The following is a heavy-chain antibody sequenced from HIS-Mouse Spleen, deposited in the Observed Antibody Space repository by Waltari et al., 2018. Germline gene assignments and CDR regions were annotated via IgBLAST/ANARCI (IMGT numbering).Heavy chain of an antibody. Sequence: EVQLVETGGGLIQPGGSLRLSCAASGFTVSSNYMSWVRQAPGKGLEWVSVIYSGGSTYYADSVKGRFTISRDNSKNTLYLQMNSLRAEDTAVYYCVGREYGGNMRVFDYWGQGTLVTVSS. J-gene: IGHJ4*02. CDR1: GFTVSSNY. CDR2: IYSGGST. V-gene: IGHV3-53*02. D-gene: IGHD2-15*01. CDR3: VGREYGGNMRVFDY.